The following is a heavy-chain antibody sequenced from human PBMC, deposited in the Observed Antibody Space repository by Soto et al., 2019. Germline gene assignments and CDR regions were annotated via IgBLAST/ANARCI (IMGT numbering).Heavy chain of an antibody. D-gene: IGHD3-3*01. CDR3: ARHDFWSGLHWFDS. J-gene: IGHJ5*01. CDR1: GGSISSSSYY. V-gene: IGHV4-39*01. Sequence: PSETLSLTCTVSGGSISSSSYYWGWIRQPPGKGLEWIGTIYYSGSTYYNPSLKSRVTMSVDTSKNQFSLKLSSVTAADTAVYYCARHDFWSGLHWFDSWGQGTLVTV. CDR2: IYYSGST.